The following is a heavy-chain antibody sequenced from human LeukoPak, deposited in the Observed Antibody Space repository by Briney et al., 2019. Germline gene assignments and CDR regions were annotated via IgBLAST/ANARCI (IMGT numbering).Heavy chain of an antibody. CDR3: ARDIQQWLVLAPDY. V-gene: IGHV3-30*04. CDR1: GFTFSSYA. J-gene: IGHJ4*02. CDR2: ISYDGSNK. D-gene: IGHD6-19*01. Sequence: GGPLRLSCAASGFTFSSYAMHWVRQAPGKGLEWVAVISYDGSNKYYADSVKGRFTISRDNSKNTLYLQMNSLRAEDTAVYYCARDIQQWLVLAPDYWGQGTLVTVSS.